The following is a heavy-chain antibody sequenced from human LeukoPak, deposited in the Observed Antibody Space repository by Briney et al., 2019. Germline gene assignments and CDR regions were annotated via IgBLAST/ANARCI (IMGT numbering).Heavy chain of an antibody. D-gene: IGHD5-12*01. CDR2: ISGSGDST. CDR3: AHMVDIVATIREVAFDI. Sequence: GGSLRLSCAASGFSFSSYAMSWVRQAPGKGLDWVPGISGSGDSTYYADSVKGRFTISRDNSKNTLNLQMNSLRAEDTAVYYCAHMVDIVATIREVAFDIWGQGTMVTVSS. J-gene: IGHJ3*02. CDR1: GFSFSSYA. V-gene: IGHV3-23*01.